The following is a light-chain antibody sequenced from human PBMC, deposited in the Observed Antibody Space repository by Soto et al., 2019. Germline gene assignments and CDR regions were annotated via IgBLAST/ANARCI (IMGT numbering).Light chain of an antibody. CDR3: HQYGSSPST. CDR2: GAS. CDR1: QSVSSSY. V-gene: IGKV3-20*01. Sequence: EFVLTQSPGTLSLSPGERATLSCRASQSVSSSYLAWYQQKPGQAPRFLIYGASTRATGIPARFSGSGSGTDFTLTISRLEPEDFAVYYCHQYGSSPSTFGQGTKV. J-gene: IGKJ1*01.